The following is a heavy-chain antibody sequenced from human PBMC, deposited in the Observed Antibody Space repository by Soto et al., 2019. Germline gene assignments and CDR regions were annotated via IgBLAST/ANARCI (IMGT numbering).Heavy chain of an antibody. J-gene: IGHJ6*03. Sequence: QVQLQESGPGLVKPSQTLSLTCTVSGGSISSGGYYWSWIRQHPGKGLEWIGYIYYSGSTYYNPSLKSRVTITVDTSKNQCALRLRSVTAADTAVYYCATDGEAYCTSTSCYTNYYYYMDVWGKGTTVTFSS. CDR2: IYYSGST. D-gene: IGHD2-2*02. V-gene: IGHV4-31*03. CDR3: ATDGEAYCTSTSCYTNYYYYMDV. CDR1: GGSISSGGYY.